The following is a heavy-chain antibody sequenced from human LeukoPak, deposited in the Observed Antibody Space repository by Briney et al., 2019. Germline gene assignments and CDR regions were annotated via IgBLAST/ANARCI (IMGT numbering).Heavy chain of an antibody. CDR3: ARGTNYDFWSGYYKYDYMDV. Sequence: ASVKVSCKASGYTFTSYDINWVRQATGQGLEWMGWMNPNSGNTGYAQKFQGRVTMTRNTSISTAYMELSSLRSEDTAVYYRARGTNYDFWSGYYKYDYMDVWGKGTTVTVSS. J-gene: IGHJ6*03. CDR2: MNPNSGNT. D-gene: IGHD3-3*01. CDR1: GYTFTSYD. V-gene: IGHV1-8*01.